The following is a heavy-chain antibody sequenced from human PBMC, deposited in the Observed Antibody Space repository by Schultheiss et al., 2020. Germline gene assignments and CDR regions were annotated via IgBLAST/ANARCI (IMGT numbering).Heavy chain of an antibody. J-gene: IGHJ5*02. V-gene: IGHV1-69*13. Sequence: SAKVSCKASGGTFSSYAISWVRQAPGQGLEWMGGIIPIFGTANYAQKFQGRVTITADESTSTAYMELSSLRSEDTAVYYCARRPYCSSTSCKGIWFDPWGQGTLVTVSS. D-gene: IGHD2-2*01. CDR2: IIPIFGTA. CDR3: ARRPYCSSTSCKGIWFDP. CDR1: GGTFSSYA.